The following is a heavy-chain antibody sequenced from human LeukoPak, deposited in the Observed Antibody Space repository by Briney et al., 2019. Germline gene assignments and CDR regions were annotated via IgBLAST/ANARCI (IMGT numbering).Heavy chain of an antibody. CDR1: GYTFTSYD. V-gene: IGHV1-2*02. CDR3: ARTTDYGDYVVGY. Sequence: ASVKVSCKASGYTFTSYDINWVRQAPGQGLEWMGWINPNSGGTNYAQKFQGRVTMTRDTSISTAYMGLSRLRSDDTAVYYCARTTDYGDYVVGYWGQGTLVTVSS. J-gene: IGHJ4*02. CDR2: INPNSGGT. D-gene: IGHD4-17*01.